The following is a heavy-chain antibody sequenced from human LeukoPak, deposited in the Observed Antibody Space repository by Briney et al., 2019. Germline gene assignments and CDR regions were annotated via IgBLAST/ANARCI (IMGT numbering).Heavy chain of an antibody. J-gene: IGHJ6*02. D-gene: IGHD3-16*01. V-gene: IGHV3-7*04. CDR3: ARDTYYCPMDV. CDR1: GFTFSSYW. CDR2: IKQDGSEK. Sequence: GGSLRLSCAASGFTFSSYWMSWVRQAPGKGLEWVVNIKQDGSEKYYVDSVKGRFTISRDNAKNSLYLQMNSLRAEDTAVYYCARDTYYCPMDVWGQGTTVTVSS.